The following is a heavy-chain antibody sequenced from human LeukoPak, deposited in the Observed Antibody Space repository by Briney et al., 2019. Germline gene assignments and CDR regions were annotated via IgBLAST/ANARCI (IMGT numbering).Heavy chain of an antibody. D-gene: IGHD2-8*01. V-gene: IGHV5-51*01. CDR2: IYPGDSDT. CDR3: ARRGRYCTNGVCYLEGNWFDP. CDR1: GYSFTSYW. Sequence: GESLKISCKGSGYSFTSYWIGWVRQMPGKGLEWMGIIYPGDSDTRYSPSFQGQVTISADKSISTAYLQWSSLKASDTAMYYCARRGRYCTNGVCYLEGNWFDPWGQGTLVTVPS. J-gene: IGHJ5*02.